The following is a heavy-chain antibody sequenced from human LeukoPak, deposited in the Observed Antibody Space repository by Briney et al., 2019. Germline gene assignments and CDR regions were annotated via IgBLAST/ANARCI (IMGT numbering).Heavy chain of an antibody. V-gene: IGHV4-4*07. J-gene: IGHJ5*02. D-gene: IGHD3-22*01. CDR1: GGSISSYY. CDR3: ARLYYYDRSGYTWFDP. Sequence: PSETLSLTCTVSGGSISSYYWSWIRQPAGKGLEWIGRIYTSGSTNYNPSLKSRVTMSVDTSKNQFSLKLSSVTAADTAVYYCARLYYYDRSGYTWFDPWGQGTLVTVSS. CDR2: IYTSGST.